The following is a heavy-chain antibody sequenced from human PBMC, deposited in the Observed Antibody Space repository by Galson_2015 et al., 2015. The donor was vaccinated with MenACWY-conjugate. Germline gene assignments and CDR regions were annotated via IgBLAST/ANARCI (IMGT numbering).Heavy chain of an antibody. D-gene: IGHD3-22*01. CDR1: GFTFSSYA. J-gene: IGHJ4*02. V-gene: IGHV3-23*01. CDR2: ISGSGGST. CDR3: AKSIYDSSGYYSELDY. Sequence: SLRLSCAASGFTFSSYAMSWVRQAPGKGLEWVSAISGSGGSTYYADSVKGRFTISRDNSKNTLYLQMNSLRAEDTAVYYCAKSIYDSSGYYSELDYWGQGTLVTVSS.